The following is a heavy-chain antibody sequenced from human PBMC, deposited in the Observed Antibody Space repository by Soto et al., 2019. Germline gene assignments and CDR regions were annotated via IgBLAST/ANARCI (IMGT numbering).Heavy chain of an antibody. J-gene: IGHJ4*02. CDR3: ARDKGITGTSLFDY. D-gene: IGHD1-20*01. CDR2: ISYDGSNK. V-gene: IGHV3-30-3*01. CDR1: GFTFSSYA. Sequence: QVQLVESGGGVVQPGRSLRLSCAASGFTFSSYAMHWVRQAPGKGLEWVAVISYDGSNKYYADSVKGRFTISRDNSKNTLYLQMNSLSAEDTAVYYCARDKGITGTSLFDYWGQGTLVTVSS.